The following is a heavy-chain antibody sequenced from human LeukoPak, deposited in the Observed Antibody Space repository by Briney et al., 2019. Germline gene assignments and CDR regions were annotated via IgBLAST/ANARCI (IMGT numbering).Heavy chain of an antibody. CDR2: IRYDGSNK. CDR1: GFTFSSYG. J-gene: IGHJ5*02. D-gene: IGHD6-13*01. V-gene: IGHV3-30*02. CDR3: ARDAPQVPAAGVLAS. Sequence: GGSLRLSCAASGFTFSSYGMHWVRQAPGKGLEWVAFIRYDGSNKYYADSVKGRFTFSRDISKNTLYLQMNGLRTEDTAMYYCARDAPQVPAAGVLASWGQGTLVTVSS.